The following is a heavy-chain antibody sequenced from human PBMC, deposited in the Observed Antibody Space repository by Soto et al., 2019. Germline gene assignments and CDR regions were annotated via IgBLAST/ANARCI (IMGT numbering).Heavy chain of an antibody. V-gene: IGHV4-59*01. CDR2: IFYSGSA. CDR3: ARGSPPSKYGLDV. J-gene: IGHJ6*02. CDR1: GGSISYYY. Sequence: SETLSLTCTVSGGSISYYYWNWIRQPPGKGLEWIGYIFYSGSAHYNPSLKSRVTISIDTSKNQFSLRLTSVTAADTAVYFCARGSPPSKYGLDVWGQGTTVTVSS. D-gene: IGHD6-13*01.